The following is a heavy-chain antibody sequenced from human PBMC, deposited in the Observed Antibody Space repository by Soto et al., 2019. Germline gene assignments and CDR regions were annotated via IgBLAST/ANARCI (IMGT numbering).Heavy chain of an antibody. CDR2: MKANRGNT. CDR3: ARGAGLWLGELSGWSYYGMDV. J-gene: IGHJ6*02. CDR1: GYTFTGYD. V-gene: IGHV1-8*01. Sequence: SVEVSCKYSGYTFTGYDINWVRQATGQALQWKGWMKANRGNTCYAQKFQGRVTMTRNTSISTAYMELSSLRSEDTAVYYWARGAGLWLGELSGWSYYGMDVWGQGTTVTVSS. D-gene: IGHD3-10*01.